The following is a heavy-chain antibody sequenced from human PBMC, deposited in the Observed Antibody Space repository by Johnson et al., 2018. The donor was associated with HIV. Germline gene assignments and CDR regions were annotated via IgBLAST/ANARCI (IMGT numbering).Heavy chain of an antibody. CDR1: GLTFSSYG. J-gene: IGHJ3*02. D-gene: IGHD3-22*01. CDR3: ARGGTMIVVVITYDAFDI. Sequence: QVKLVESGGGVAQPGRSLRLSCEVSGLTFSSYGFHWVRQSPGKGLEWVAVVWYDGRNKHYADSVKGRFTISRDNSNNTVSLQMNSLRAEDTAVYYCARGGTMIVVVITYDAFDIWGQGTMVTVSS. V-gene: IGHV3-33*01. CDR2: VWYDGRNK.